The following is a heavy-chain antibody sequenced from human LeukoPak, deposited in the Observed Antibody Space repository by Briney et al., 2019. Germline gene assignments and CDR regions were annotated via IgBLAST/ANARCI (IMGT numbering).Heavy chain of an antibody. Sequence: PSETLSLTCAVSGYPISNGYYWGWIRQPPGKGLEWIGSSYYSGNTNDNPSLKSRVTISLDTYKNQFSMRLSSVTASATAVYYCARHRLFDTTGYYYDFDYWGEGTLVTVSS. CDR1: GYPISNGYY. D-gene: IGHD3-22*01. CDR2: SYYSGNT. CDR3: ARHRLFDTTGYYYDFDY. J-gene: IGHJ4*02. V-gene: IGHV4-38-2*01.